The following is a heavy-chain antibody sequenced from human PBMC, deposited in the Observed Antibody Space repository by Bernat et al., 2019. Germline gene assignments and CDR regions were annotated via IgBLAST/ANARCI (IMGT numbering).Heavy chain of an antibody. V-gene: IGHV3-33*01. J-gene: IGHJ3*02. Sequence: QVQLVESGGGVVQPGRSLRLSCAASGFTFSSYGMHWVRQAPGKGLEWVAVIWYDGSNKYYADSVKGRFTISRDNSKNTLYLQMNSLRAEDTAVYYCASSLEQWFSGVNGAFDIWGQGTMVTVSS. CDR1: GFTFSSYG. CDR2: IWYDGSNK. D-gene: IGHD6-19*01. CDR3: ASSLEQWFSGVNGAFDI.